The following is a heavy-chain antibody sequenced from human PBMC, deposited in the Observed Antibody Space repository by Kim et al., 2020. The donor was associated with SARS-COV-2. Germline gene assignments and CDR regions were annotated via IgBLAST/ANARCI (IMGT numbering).Heavy chain of an antibody. J-gene: IGHJ4*02. Sequence: DTVEGRLTISRDNSKNTLYLQMNSQKAEDTAVYYCAKDPPLIAAAGTEANWGQGTLVTVSA. V-gene: IGHV3-23*01. D-gene: IGHD6-13*01. CDR3: AKDPPLIAAAGTEAN.